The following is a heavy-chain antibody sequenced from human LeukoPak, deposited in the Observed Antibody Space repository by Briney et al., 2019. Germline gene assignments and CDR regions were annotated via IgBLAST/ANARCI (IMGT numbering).Heavy chain of an antibody. V-gene: IGHV1-3*01. CDR3: QKTAYEILTGYSLNWFDP. CDR2: INGDDGNR. Sequence: ASVNVSCQASGYTFTTYAIHWRRQAPAQRIEWLEWINGDDGNRKYSQQFQGRVTITRDTSAHTGYMELRSLSSADSFFFFKQKTAYEILTGYSLNWFDPWGQGTLVTVSS. J-gene: IGHJ5*02. D-gene: IGHD3-9*01. CDR1: GYTFTTYA.